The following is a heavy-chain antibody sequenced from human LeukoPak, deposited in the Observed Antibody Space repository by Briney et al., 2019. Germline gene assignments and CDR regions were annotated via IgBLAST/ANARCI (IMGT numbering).Heavy chain of an antibody. J-gene: IGHJ4*02. D-gene: IGHD3-3*01. Sequence: ASVKVSCKASGYTFTSYGISWVRQAPGQGLEWMGWISAYNGNTNYAQKLQGRVTMTTDTSTSTAYMELRSLRSDDTAVYYCARGDSVYDFWSGLKGGYYFDYWGQGTLVTVSS. CDR2: ISAYNGNT. CDR1: GYTFTSYG. V-gene: IGHV1-18*01. CDR3: ARGDSVYDFWSGLKGGYYFDY.